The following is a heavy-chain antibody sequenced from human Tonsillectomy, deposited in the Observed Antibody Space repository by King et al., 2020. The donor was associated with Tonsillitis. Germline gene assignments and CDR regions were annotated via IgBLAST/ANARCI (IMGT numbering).Heavy chain of an antibody. D-gene: IGHD3-3*01. CDR2: ISAYNDNT. CDR3: ARGFAALDSDFWSGYPSFYS. Sequence: VQLVQSGAEVKTPGASVKVSCKASGYTFTRFDINWVRQAPGQGLEWMGWISAYNDNTSYAQKLQGRVTMTTDTSTSTAYMELRSLRSDDTAVYYCARGFAALDSDFWSGYPSFYSWGQGTLVTVSS. CDR1: GYTFTRFD. V-gene: IGHV1-18*01. J-gene: IGHJ4*02.